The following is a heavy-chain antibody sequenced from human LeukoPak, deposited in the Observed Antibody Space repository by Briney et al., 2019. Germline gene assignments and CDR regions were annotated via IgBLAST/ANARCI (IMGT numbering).Heavy chain of an antibody. CDR3: ARERLARGLDI. CDR1: GGSISSGDYY. V-gene: IGHV4-30-4*08. Sequence: SETLSLTCTVSGGSISSGDYYWSWIRQPPGKGLEWIGYIYYSGSTYYNPPLKSRVTISVDTSKNQFSLKLSSVTAADTAVYYCARERLARGLDIWGQGTMVTVSS. J-gene: IGHJ3*02. D-gene: IGHD5-12*01. CDR2: IYYSGST.